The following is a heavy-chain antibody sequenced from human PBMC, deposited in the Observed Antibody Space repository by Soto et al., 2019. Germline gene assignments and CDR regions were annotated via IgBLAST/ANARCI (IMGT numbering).Heavy chain of an antibody. Sequence: PGWSLRLSCASSVFTFISYAVSWVRQAPGKGLEWVSAISGSGGSTYYADSVKGRFTISRDNSKNTLYLQMNSLRAEDTAVYYCAKAPCEYYDILTGYGPPYGIDVWGQGTTVTVSS. J-gene: IGHJ6*02. V-gene: IGHV3-23*01. CDR2: ISGSGGST. CDR3: AKAPCEYYDILTGYGPPYGIDV. D-gene: IGHD3-9*01. CDR1: VFTFISYA.